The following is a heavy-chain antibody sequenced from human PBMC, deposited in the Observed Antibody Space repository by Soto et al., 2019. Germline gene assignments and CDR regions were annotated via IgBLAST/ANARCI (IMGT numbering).Heavy chain of an antibody. CDR1: GYSFTNFY. V-gene: IGHV1-46*03. CDR2: VNPNGGGT. CDR3: ARDPAPPHYGNHFDY. J-gene: IGHJ4*02. Sequence: QVQLVQSGAEVKKPGASVKVSCKTSGYSFTNFYIHWVRRAPGQGLEWMGIVNPNGGGTSYPQKXLXXXNXXRDTSTSTVYMELSRLGSEDTAVYYCARDPAPPHYGNHFDYWGQGTLVTVSS. D-gene: IGHD4-4*01.